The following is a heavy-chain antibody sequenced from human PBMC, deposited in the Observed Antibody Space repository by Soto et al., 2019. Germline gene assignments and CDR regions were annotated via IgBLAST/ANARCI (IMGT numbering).Heavy chain of an antibody. J-gene: IGHJ4*02. Sequence: SLRLSCAASGFTFSNYWMHWVRQAPGKGLVWVSRIRSDGSSTTYADSVKGRFTISRDNTKNTLYLQMNSLRAEDTAVYYCARVESGSSYFDYWGQGTLVTVSS. V-gene: IGHV3-74*01. CDR2: IRSDGSST. D-gene: IGHD1-26*01. CDR3: ARVESGSSYFDY. CDR1: GFTFSNYW.